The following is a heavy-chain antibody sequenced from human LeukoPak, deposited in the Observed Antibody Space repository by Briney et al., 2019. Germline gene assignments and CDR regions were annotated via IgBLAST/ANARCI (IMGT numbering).Heavy chain of an antibody. Sequence: PWETLSLTCTVSGGSINSGGYFWTWIRQHPVKSLEWIGYIYYTGSTYYSPSLTSRVSLSIDTSNNQFSLKLSSVTAADTAMYYCARKVDQYYYYMDAWGKGTAVTVSS. V-gene: IGHV4-31*03. CDR3: ARKVDQYYYYMDA. D-gene: IGHD2-2*01. J-gene: IGHJ6*03. CDR2: IYYTGST. CDR1: GGSINSGGYF.